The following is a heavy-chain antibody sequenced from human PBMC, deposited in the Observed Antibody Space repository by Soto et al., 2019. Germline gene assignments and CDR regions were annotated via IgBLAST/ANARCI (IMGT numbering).Heavy chain of an antibody. J-gene: IGHJ5*02. CDR1: GYKFSTYA. V-gene: IGHV1-18*01. CDR3: ATSYDTGFDP. Sequence: QLQLTQSGGEARKPGASVRVSCAASGYKFSTYAISWLRQAPGHGLESMGLITPNSGYTNYAQKFQGRLILTTGIPSSTAYMELKSLRYDDTAIYYCATSYDTGFDPWGQGTLVSVS. CDR2: ITPNSGYT. D-gene: IGHD3-9*01.